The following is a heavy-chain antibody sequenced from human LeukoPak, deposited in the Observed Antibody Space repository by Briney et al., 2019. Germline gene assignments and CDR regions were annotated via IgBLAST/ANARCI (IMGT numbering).Heavy chain of an antibody. CDR1: GGSISSGGYY. CDR2: IYYSGST. CDR3: ARGRYDILTGYDDAFDI. J-gene: IGHJ3*02. D-gene: IGHD3-9*01. Sequence: SETLSLTCTVSGGSISSGGYYWSWIRQHPGKGLEWIGYIYYSGSTYYNLSLKSRVTISVDTSKNQFSLKLSSVTAADTAVYYCARGRYDILTGYDDAFDIWGQGTMVTVSS. V-gene: IGHV4-31*03.